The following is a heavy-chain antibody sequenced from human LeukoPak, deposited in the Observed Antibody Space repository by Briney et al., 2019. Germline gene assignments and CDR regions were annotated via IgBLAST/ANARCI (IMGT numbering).Heavy chain of an antibody. CDR2: IKQDGSEK. J-gene: IGHJ1*01. D-gene: IGHD1-1*01. V-gene: IGHV3-7*01. Sequence: SCKASGYTFTGYYMHWVRQAPGKGLEWVANIKQDGSEKYYVDSVKGRFTISRDNAKNSLYLQMNSLRAEDTAVYYCARTTGTAEYFQHWGQGTLVTVSS. CDR1: GYTFTGYY. CDR3: ARTTGTAEYFQH.